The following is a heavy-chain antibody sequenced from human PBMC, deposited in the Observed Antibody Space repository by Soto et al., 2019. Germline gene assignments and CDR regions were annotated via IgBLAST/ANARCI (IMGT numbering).Heavy chain of an antibody. CDR1: GGSFDDFY. J-gene: IGHJ6*02. Sequence: SETLSLTCAFYGGSFDDFYWSWVRQSPGKGLECVGEISHDGGTNYSPSLASRVSISVDTSKNQFSLHLRSVTAADTGLYYCARGQLVWYGDLTPYHRDMDVWGQGTRSPSP. D-gene: IGHD3-10*01. V-gene: IGHV4-34*01. CDR2: ISHDGGT. CDR3: ARGQLVWYGDLTPYHRDMDV.